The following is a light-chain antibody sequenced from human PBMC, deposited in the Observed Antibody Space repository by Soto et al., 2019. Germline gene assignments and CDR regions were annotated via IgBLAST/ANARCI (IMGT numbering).Light chain of an antibody. J-gene: IGKJ3*01. CDR1: QSISSY. CDR2: AAS. V-gene: IGKV1-39*01. CDR3: QQSYSTPLT. Sequence: DIQMTQSPSSLSASVGDRVTITCRASQSISSYLNWYQQKPGKAPKLLIYAASSLQSGVPSRFSGSGSGTDFTLTISSLQPEDCATYYCQQSYSTPLTCGPGTKVDIK.